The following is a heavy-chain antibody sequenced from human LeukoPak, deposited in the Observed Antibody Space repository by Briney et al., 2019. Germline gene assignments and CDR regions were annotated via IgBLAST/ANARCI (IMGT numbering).Heavy chain of an antibody. CDR2: ISGSGGST. CDR3: AKQGDPREIYYYYGMDV. Sequence: GGSLRLSCAASGFTFSSYAMSWVRQAPGKGLEWVSAISGSGGSTYYADSVKGRFTISRDNSKNTLYLQMNSLRAEDTAVYYCAKQGDPREIYYYYGMDVWGQGTTVTVSS. CDR1: GFTFSSYA. D-gene: IGHD2-21*02. J-gene: IGHJ6*02. V-gene: IGHV3-23*01.